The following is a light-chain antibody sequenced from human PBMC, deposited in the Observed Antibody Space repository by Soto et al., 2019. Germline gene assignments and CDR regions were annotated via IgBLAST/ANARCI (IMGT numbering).Light chain of an antibody. V-gene: IGKV3-11*01. CDR3: QQRSNWPPIT. J-gene: IGKJ5*01. CDR2: DAS. CDR1: QSVKTF. Sequence: EIVLRQTPTTLCSSPGQRATLSCSDSQSVKTFLVWYQHRPGQAPRVLIYDASHRASGIPARFSGSGSGTDFTLTISSLEPEDAALYYCQQRSNWPPITFGQGTRLEI.